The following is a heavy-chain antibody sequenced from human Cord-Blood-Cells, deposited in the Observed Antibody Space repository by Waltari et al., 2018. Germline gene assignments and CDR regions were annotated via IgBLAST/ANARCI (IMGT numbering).Heavy chain of an antibody. CDR3: AREQLGTLGIDAFDI. CDR2: IIPIFGTA. V-gene: IGHV1-69*01. CDR1: GGTFSIYP. J-gene: IGHJ3*02. D-gene: IGHD7-27*01. Sequence: VQLVQSGPEVNKPGPAVKASCQASGGTFSIYPISWLAPAAGQGLEWMGGIIPIFGTANYAQKFQGRVTITADESTSTAYMELSSLRSEDTAVYYCAREQLGTLGIDAFDIWGQGTMVTVSS.